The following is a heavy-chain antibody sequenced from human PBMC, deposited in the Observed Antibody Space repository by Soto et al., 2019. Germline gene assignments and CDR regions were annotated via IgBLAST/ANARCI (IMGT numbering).Heavy chain of an antibody. D-gene: IGHD3-9*01. J-gene: IGHJ4*02. Sequence: GASVKVSCKASGYTFTSYGISWVRQAPGQGLEWMGWISAYSGNTNYAQKLQGRVTMTTDTSTSTAYMELRSLRSDDTAVYYCARDRRSYDILTGYYRPQYYFDYWGQGTLVTVSS. CDR1: GYTFTSYG. V-gene: IGHV1-18*01. CDR2: ISAYSGNT. CDR3: ARDRRSYDILTGYYRPQYYFDY.